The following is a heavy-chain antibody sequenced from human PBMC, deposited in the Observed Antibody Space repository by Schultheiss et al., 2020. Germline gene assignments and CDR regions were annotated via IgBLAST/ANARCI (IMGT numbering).Heavy chain of an antibody. CDR2: MNPNSGNT. CDR3: ARARGAFDI. CDR1: GYTFTSYD. Sequence: ASVKVSCKASGYTFTSYDINWVRQATGQGLEWMGWMNPNSGNTGYAQKFQGRVTITADESTSTAYMELSSLRSEDTAVYYCARARGAFDIWGQGTTVTVSS. J-gene: IGHJ3*02. V-gene: IGHV1-8*01.